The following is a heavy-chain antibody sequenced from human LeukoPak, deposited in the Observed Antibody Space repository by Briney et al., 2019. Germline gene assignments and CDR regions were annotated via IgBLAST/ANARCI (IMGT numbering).Heavy chain of an antibody. CDR3: ARANGGGAYYPFDY. Sequence: ASVKVSCKASGYNFTGYYIHWVRQAPGQGLEWMGWINPYSGDTDSAQKFQGRVAVTRDTSITTAYMDLSRLTSDDTAVYYCARANGGGAYYPFDYWGQGALVTVSS. D-gene: IGHD4-17*01. CDR1: GYNFTGYY. V-gene: IGHV1-2*02. J-gene: IGHJ4*02. CDR2: INPYSGDT.